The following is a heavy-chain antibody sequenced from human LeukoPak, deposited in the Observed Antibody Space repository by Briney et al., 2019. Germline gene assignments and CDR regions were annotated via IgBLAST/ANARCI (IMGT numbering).Heavy chain of an antibody. CDR1: GGSISSYY. CDR2: IYYSGSN. D-gene: IGHD2-15*01. CDR3: ARGGETQYFDY. V-gene: IGHV4-59*01. Sequence: SQTLSLTRTVSGGSISSYYWSCIRQPPEKGLECIYYIYYSGSNNYPPSLKRRVIISVATTKNQFSLKLSSVTAADTAVYYCARGGETQYFDYWGQGTLVTVSS. J-gene: IGHJ4*02.